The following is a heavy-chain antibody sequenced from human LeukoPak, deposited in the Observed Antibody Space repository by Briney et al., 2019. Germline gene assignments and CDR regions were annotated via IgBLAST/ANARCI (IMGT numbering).Heavy chain of an antibody. CDR1: NGSISSSSYY. D-gene: IGHD4-17*01. CDR2: IYYSGST. V-gene: IGHV4-61*05. CDR3: ARGFAYGDTGSFDY. J-gene: IGHJ4*02. Sequence: KTSETLSLTCTVSNGSISSSSYYWGWIRQPPGKGLEWIGYIYYSGSTTYNPSLKSRVTISVDTSKNQFSLKLSSVTAADTAVYYCARGFAYGDTGSFDYWGQGTLVTVSS.